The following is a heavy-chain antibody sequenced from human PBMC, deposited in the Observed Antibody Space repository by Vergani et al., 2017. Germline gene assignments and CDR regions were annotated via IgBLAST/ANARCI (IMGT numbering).Heavy chain of an antibody. CDR2: INDSGST. Sequence: QVQLQQWGAGLLKPSETLSLTCAVYGGSFSGYYWSWIRQPPGKGLEWIGEINDSGSTNYNPSLKSRVTISVDTSKNQFSLKLSSVTAADTAVYYCARGRRGGYGSGGSCYFWFDPWGQGTLVTVSS. V-gene: IGHV4-34*01. CDR3: ARGRRGGYGSGGSCYFWFDP. J-gene: IGHJ5*02. D-gene: IGHD2-15*01. CDR1: GGSFSGYY.